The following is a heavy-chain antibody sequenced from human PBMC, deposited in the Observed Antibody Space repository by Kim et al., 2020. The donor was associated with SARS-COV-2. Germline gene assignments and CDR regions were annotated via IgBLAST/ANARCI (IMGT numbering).Heavy chain of an antibody. D-gene: IGHD3-10*01. CDR2: ISYDGSNK. J-gene: IGHJ6*02. V-gene: IGHV3-33*05. Sequence: GGSLGLSCAASGFTFSSYGMHWVRQAPGKGLEWVAVISYDGSNKYYADSVKGRFTISRDNSKNTLYLQMNSLRAEDTAVYYCARVHTPMVRGVFPDRNYYYYYGMDVWGQGTTVTVSS. CDR1: GFTFSSYG. CDR3: ARVHTPMVRGVFPDRNYYYYYGMDV.